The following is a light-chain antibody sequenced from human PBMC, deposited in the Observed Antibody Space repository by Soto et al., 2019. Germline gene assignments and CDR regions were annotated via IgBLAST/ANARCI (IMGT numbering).Light chain of an antibody. CDR2: EVT. V-gene: IGLV2-23*02. CDR3: CSYAGSSSSI. J-gene: IGLJ1*01. CDR1: SSDVGTYNL. Sequence: QSVRTQPASVSGSPGQSITISCSGTSSDVGTYNLVSWCQQYPGKAPRLMIYEVTKRPSGVSNRFSGSKSGNTASLTISGLQPEDEADYYCCSYAGSSSSIFGTGTKVTVL.